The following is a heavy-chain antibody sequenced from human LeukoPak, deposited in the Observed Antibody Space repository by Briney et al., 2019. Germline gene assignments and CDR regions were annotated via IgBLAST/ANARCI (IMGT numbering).Heavy chain of an antibody. J-gene: IGHJ4*02. V-gene: IGHV3-7*01. D-gene: IGHD3-10*01. CDR3: AREEATGQAYYYGSGSL. Sequence: GGSLRLSCSASGFTFSTYWMSWVRQAPGKGLEWVANMRRDGNEIYYLDSVRGRFTISRDNAKNSLYLQMNSLRAEDTAVYYCAREEATGQAYYYGSGSLWGQGTLVTVSS. CDR2: MRRDGNEI. CDR1: GFTFSTYW.